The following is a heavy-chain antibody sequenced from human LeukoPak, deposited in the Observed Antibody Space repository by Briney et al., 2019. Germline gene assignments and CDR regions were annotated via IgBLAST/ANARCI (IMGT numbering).Heavy chain of an antibody. CDR2: INVDGSST. V-gene: IGHV3-74*01. CDR1: GFTFSNYW. D-gene: IGHD1-26*01. Sequence: GGSLRLSCAASGFTFSNYWMHWVRQVPGKGLVWVSRINVDGSSTNYADSVKGRFTISRDNAENTLYLQMNSLRAEDTAVYYCARTASYSGNYYGYFQHWGQGTLVTVSS. CDR3: ARTASYSGNYYGYFQH. J-gene: IGHJ1*01.